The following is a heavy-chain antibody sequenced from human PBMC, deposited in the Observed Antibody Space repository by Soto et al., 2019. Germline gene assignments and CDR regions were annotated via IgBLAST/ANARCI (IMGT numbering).Heavy chain of an antibody. V-gene: IGHV4-30-4*02. CDR1: GGSISSGDYY. Sequence: PSDTLSLTCTVSGGSISSGDYYWSWIRQPPGKGLEWIGYIYYSGSTYYNPSLKSRVTISVDTSKNQFSLKLSSVTAADTAVYYCARDGRRVPAAPGFDPWGKGTSVTVSS. J-gene: IGHJ5*02. CDR3: ARDGRRVPAAPGFDP. D-gene: IGHD2-2*01. CDR2: IYYSGST.